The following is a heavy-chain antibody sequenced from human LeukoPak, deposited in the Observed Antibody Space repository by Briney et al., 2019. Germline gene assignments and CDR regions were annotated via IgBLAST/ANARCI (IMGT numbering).Heavy chain of an antibody. Sequence: SETLSLTCIVSGGSISSSNYYWSWIRQPAGQGLEWIGRISTSGSTNYNPSLKSRVTISVDTSKNQFSLRLTSVTAADTAVYYCARQTGSGLFILPGGQGTLVTVSS. D-gene: IGHD3/OR15-3a*01. J-gene: IGHJ4*02. CDR1: GGSISSSNYY. CDR3: ARQTGSGLFILP. V-gene: IGHV4-61*02. CDR2: ISTSGST.